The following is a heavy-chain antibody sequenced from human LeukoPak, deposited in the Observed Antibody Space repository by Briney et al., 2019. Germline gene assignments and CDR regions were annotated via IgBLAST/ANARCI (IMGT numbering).Heavy chain of an antibody. V-gene: IGHV1-46*01. CDR1: GYTFTSYY. D-gene: IGHD6-13*01. CDR2: INPSGGST. Sequence: ASVKVSCKASGYTFTSYYMHWVRQAPGQGLEWMGIINPSGGSTSYAQKFQGRVTMSVDTSKNQISLKLRSVTAADTAVYYCARLINKPIAATRTGPFDYWGQGTLVTVSS. CDR3: ARLINKPIAATRTGPFDY. J-gene: IGHJ4*02.